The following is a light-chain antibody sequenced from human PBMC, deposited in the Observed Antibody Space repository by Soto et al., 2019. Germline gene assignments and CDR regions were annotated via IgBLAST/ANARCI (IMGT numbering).Light chain of an antibody. CDR2: KDN. CDR3: QSYYSSTVV. CDR1: SGSIDNNY. J-gene: IGLJ2*01. Sequence: NFMLTQPLSVSESPGKTVTISCTRNSGSIDNNYVQWFQQRPGSAPTTVIYKDNQRPSGVPDRFSGSIDSSSNSASLHISGLKSEDEADYFCQSYYSSTVVFGGGTKLTVL. V-gene: IGLV6-57*04.